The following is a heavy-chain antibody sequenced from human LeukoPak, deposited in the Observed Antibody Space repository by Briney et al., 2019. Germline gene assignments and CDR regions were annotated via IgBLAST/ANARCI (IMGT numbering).Heavy chain of an antibody. CDR3: ARGGYGAYKRLDY. CDR2: IYYSGST. Sequence: PSQTLSLTCTVSGGSISSGGYYWSWIRQHPGKGLEWIGYIYYSGSTYYNPSLKSRVTISVDTSKNQFSLKLSSVTAADTAVYYGARGGYGAYKRLDYGAQETRATVPS. CDR1: GGSISSGGYY. J-gene: IGHJ4*02. D-gene: IGHD4/OR15-4a*01. V-gene: IGHV4-31*03.